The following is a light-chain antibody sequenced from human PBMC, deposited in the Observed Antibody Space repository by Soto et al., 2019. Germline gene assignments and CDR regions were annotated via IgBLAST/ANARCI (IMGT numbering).Light chain of an antibody. CDR2: GAS. CDR3: QQYNNWPRT. CDR1: QSVSNN. Sequence: EIVLPQSPGTLSLSPGERATLSCRASQSVSNNYLAWYQQKPGQAPRLLIYGASTRATGIPARFSGSGSGTEFTLTINSLQSEDFAVYYCQQYNNWPRTFGQGTKVDIK. V-gene: IGKV3-15*01. J-gene: IGKJ1*01.